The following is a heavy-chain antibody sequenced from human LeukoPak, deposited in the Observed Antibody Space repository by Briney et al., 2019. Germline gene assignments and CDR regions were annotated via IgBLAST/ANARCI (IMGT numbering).Heavy chain of an antibody. V-gene: IGHV4-39*01. CDR3: ARSRVILYYYYHMDV. Sequence: SETLSLTCTVSGGPISSSSYYWGWIRQPPGKGLEWIGRIYYSGSTYYNPSLKSRVTISVDTSKNQFSLKLSSVTAADTAVYYCARSRVILYYYYHMDVWGKGTTVTVSS. CDR1: GGPISSSSYY. CDR2: IYYSGST. D-gene: IGHD2/OR15-2a*01. J-gene: IGHJ6*03.